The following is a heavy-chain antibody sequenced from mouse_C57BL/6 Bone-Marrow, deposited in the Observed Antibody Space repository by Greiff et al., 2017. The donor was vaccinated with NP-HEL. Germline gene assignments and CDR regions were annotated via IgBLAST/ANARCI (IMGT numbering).Heavy chain of an antibody. Sequence: VQLQQPGAELVRPGASVTLSCKASGYTFTDYEMHWVKQTPVHGLEWIGAIDPETGGTAYNQKFKGKAILTADKSSSTAYMELRSLTSEDSAVYYCTSPPYYGSSYWGQGTTLTVSS. CDR2: IDPETGGT. CDR3: TSPPYYGSSY. J-gene: IGHJ2*01. CDR1: GYTFTDYE. V-gene: IGHV1-15*01. D-gene: IGHD1-1*01.